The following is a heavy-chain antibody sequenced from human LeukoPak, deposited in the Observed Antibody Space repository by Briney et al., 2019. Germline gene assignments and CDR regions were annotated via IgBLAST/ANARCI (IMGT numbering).Heavy chain of an antibody. V-gene: IGHV1-8*01. CDR3: ARDYYDFWSGYYYYYYYMDV. CDR2: MNPNSGNT. Sequence: ASVKVSCKASGYTFTSYDINWVRQATGQGLEWMGWMNPNSGNTGYAQKFQGRVTMTRNTPISTAYMELSSLRSEDTAAYYCARDYYDFWSGYYYYYYYMDVWGKGTTVTVSS. D-gene: IGHD3-3*01. CDR1: GYTFTSYD. J-gene: IGHJ6*03.